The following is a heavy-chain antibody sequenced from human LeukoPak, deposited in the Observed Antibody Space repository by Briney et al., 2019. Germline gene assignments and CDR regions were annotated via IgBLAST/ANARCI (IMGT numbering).Heavy chain of an antibody. D-gene: IGHD6-19*01. CDR2: INPDSGGT. Sequence: ASVKVSCKASGYPFTDYYIYWVRQAPGQGLGWMGWINPDSGGTIYAQNFQGRVTMTRDTSISTAYMELNSLRSDDTALYYCARKVGSGWSFDYWGQGTLVTVPS. CDR1: GYPFTDYY. CDR3: ARKVGSGWSFDY. V-gene: IGHV1-2*02. J-gene: IGHJ4*02.